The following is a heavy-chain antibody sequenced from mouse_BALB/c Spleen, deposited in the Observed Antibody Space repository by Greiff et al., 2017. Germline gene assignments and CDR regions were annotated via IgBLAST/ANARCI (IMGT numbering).Heavy chain of an antibody. CDR2: IDPANGNT. D-gene: IGHD1-2*01. Sequence: EVQLQQSGAELVKPGASVKLSCKASGYNIKDNYMHWVKQRPEQGLEWIGRIDPANGNTKYDPKFQGKATITADTSSNTAYLQLSSLTSEDTAVYYCARTATDYYAMDYWGQGTSVTVSS. V-gene: IGHV14-3*02. CDR3: ARTATDYYAMDY. CDR1: GYNIKDNY. J-gene: IGHJ4*01.